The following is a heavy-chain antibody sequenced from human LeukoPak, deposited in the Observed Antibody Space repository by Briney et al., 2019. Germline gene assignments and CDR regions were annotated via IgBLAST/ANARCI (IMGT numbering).Heavy chain of an antibody. Sequence: SVKVSCKASVGTFSSYAISWVRQAPGQGLEWMGRIIPIFGIANYAQKFQGRVTITADKSTSTAYMALSSLRSEDTAVYYCAKTASEYWFVSWGQGTLVTVSS. J-gene: IGHJ5*01. CDR2: IIPIFGIA. V-gene: IGHV1-69*04. CDR3: AKTASEYWFVS. CDR1: VGTFSSYA. D-gene: IGHD2-21*02.